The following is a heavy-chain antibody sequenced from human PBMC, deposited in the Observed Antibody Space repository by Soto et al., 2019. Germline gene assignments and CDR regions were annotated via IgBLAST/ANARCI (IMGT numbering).Heavy chain of an antibody. D-gene: IGHD6-13*01. J-gene: IGHJ6*02. CDR3: ARRGYSSSWYSYYYYGMDV. CDR1: GYTFTSYD. Sequence: ASVKVSCKASGYTFTSYDINWVRQATGQGLEWMGWMNPNSGNTGYAQKFQGRVTMTRNTSISTAYMELSSLRSEDTAEYYCARRGYSSSWYSYYYYGMDVWGQGTTVTVSS. CDR2: MNPNSGNT. V-gene: IGHV1-8*01.